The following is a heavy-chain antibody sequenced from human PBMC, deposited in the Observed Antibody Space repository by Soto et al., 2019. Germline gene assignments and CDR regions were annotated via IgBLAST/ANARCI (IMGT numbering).Heavy chain of an antibody. V-gene: IGHV4-59*01. CDR3: ASAKYYYGSGSYRPPYYFDY. J-gene: IGHJ4*02. D-gene: IGHD3-10*01. CDR1: GGSISSYY. CDR2: IYYSGST. Sequence: SETLSLTCTVSGGSISSYYWSWIRQPPGKGLEWIGYIYYSGSTNYNPSLKSRVTISVDTSKNQFSLKLSSVTAADTAVYYCASAKYYYGSGSYRPPYYFDYWGQGTLVTVSS.